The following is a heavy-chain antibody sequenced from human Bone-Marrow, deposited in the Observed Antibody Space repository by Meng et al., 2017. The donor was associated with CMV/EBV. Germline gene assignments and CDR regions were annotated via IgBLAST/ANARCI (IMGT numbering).Heavy chain of an antibody. CDR2: IRSSSSYI. J-gene: IGHJ6*02. CDR3: ARAAPATVAGYYYGMDV. CDR1: GFTFKTFT. Sequence: GGSLRLSCAASGFTFKTFTMSWVRQAPGKGLEWVSSIRSSSSYIYYADSVKGRFTISRDNAKNSLYLQMNSLRAEDTAVYYCARAAPATVAGYYYGMDVWGQGTTVPVSS. D-gene: IGHD6-19*01. V-gene: IGHV3-21*01.